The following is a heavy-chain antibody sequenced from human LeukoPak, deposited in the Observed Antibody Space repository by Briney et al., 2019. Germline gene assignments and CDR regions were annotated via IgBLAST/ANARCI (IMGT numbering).Heavy chain of an antibody. CDR2: INHSGST. V-gene: IGHV4-34*01. D-gene: IGHD5-18*01. J-gene: IGHJ5*02. Sequence: SETLPLTCAVYGGSFSGYYWSWIRQPPGKGLEWIGEINHSGSTNYNPSLKSRVTISVDTSKNQFSLKLSSVTAADTAVYYCARGHQRIQLPTHWFDPWGQGTLVTVSS. CDR3: ARGHQRIQLPTHWFDP. CDR1: GGSFSGYY.